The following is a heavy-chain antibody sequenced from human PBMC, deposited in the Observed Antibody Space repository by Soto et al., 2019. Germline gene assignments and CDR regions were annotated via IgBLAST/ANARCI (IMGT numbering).Heavy chain of an antibody. CDR3: ARSHSSSWHWFDP. V-gene: IGHV3-30-3*01. D-gene: IGHD6-13*01. Sequence: GGSLRLSCAASGFTFSSYPMHWVRQAPVKGPEWVAVISVNGNNIHYGDSVKGRFTISRDNSKNTLYLQMSSLRVEDTAVYYCARSHSSSWHWFDPWGQGTLVTVSS. J-gene: IGHJ5*02. CDR2: ISVNGNNI. CDR1: GFTFSSYP.